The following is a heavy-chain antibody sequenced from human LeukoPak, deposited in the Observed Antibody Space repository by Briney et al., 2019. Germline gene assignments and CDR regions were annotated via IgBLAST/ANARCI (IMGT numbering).Heavy chain of an antibody. D-gene: IGHD1-20*01. Sequence: ASVKVSCKTSGYTFTNNAVHWVRQAPGQRLEFVGWINVGNGDTQYSQKFQGRVTITRDASASTAYMELSSLRSEDTAVYYCARDISPYNWNPRAGMDVWGQGTTVTVSS. J-gene: IGHJ6*02. CDR2: INVGNGDT. V-gene: IGHV1-3*01. CDR3: ARDISPYNWNPRAGMDV. CDR1: GYTFTNNA.